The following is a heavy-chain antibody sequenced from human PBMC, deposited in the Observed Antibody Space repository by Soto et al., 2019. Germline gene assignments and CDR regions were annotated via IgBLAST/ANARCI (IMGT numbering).Heavy chain of an antibody. J-gene: IGHJ6*02. CDR3: ARHPAAGYYYYYGMDV. CDR1: GYSFTSYW. V-gene: IGHV5-10-1*01. CDR2: IDPSDSYT. Sequence: PGESLKISCKGSGYSFTSYWISWVRQMPGKGLEWMGRIDPSDSYTNYSPSFQGHVTISADKSISTAYLQWSSLKASDTAMYYCARHPAAGYYYYYGMDVWGQGTTVTVSS. D-gene: IGHD6-13*01.